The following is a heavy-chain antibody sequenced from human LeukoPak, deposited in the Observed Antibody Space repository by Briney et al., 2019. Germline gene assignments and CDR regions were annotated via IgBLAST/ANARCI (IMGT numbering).Heavy chain of an antibody. J-gene: IGHJ4*02. D-gene: IGHD6-19*01. CDR2: IYHSGST. CDR1: GGSISSSFYY. V-gene: IGHV4-39*01. CDR3: ARHSFSSGWKSFDY. Sequence: ASETLSLTCTVSGGSISSSFYYWGWIRQPPGKGLEWIGSIYHSGSTYYNPSLKSRVTISVDTSRNQFSLNLSSVTAADTAVYSCARHSFSSGWKSFDYWGQGTLVTVSS.